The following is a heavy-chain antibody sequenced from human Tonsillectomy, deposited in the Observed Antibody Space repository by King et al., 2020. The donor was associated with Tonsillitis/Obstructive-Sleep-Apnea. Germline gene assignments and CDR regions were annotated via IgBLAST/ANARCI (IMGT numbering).Heavy chain of an antibody. J-gene: IGHJ6*02. Sequence: VQLVESGGGLIQPGGSVRLSCAASGFTVSSNYMSWVRQAPGKGLEWVSIIYSGGGTYHADSVKGRFTISRDNSKNTLYLQMNSLRAEETAVYYCARDRVVVVPAAIAVYYYNGMDVWGQGNTVTVSS. CDR3: ARDRVVVVPAAIAVYYYNGMDV. CDR2: IYSGGGT. V-gene: IGHV3-53*01. D-gene: IGHD2-2*02. CDR1: GFTVSSNY.